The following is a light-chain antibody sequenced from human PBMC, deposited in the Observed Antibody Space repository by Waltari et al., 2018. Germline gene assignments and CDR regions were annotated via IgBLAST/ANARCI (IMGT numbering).Light chain of an antibody. V-gene: IGKV1-39*01. Sequence: DIQMTQSPSSLSASVGDRVTITCRASRAITNYVNWYQQRPGLAPKLLSYAASPLPGGVPTRFSGSGSGTDFTLTISSLQIEDFATYYCQQSHSAPLAFGGGTRLEI. J-gene: IGKJ4*01. CDR1: RAITNY. CDR2: AAS. CDR3: QQSHSAPLA.